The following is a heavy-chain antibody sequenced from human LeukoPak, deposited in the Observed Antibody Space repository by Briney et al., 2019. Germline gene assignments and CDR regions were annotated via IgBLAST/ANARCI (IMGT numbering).Heavy chain of an antibody. Sequence: GASVKVSCKASGFTLTNYAIQWVRQAPGQRLEWMGWINAGNGKTKYSQKFQGRVTITRDTSANTAYMELSSLRSEDTAVYYCARGIWTATFVQYYLDYWGQGTLVTVSS. CDR1: GFTLTNYA. CDR3: ARGIWTATFVQYYLDY. CDR2: INAGNGKT. D-gene: IGHD3-16*01. V-gene: IGHV1-3*01. J-gene: IGHJ4*02.